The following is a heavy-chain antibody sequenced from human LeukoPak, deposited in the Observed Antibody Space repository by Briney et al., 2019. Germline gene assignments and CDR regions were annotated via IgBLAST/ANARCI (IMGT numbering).Heavy chain of an antibody. D-gene: IGHD3-10*01. CDR2: IDPSESYT. CDR1: GYSFTSYW. CDR3: ARHLDPYYFGSGSYYLKGWFDP. V-gene: IGHV5-10-1*01. J-gene: IGHJ5*02. Sequence: GESLKISCKGSGYSFTSYWISWVRQMPGKGLEWMGMIDPSESYTNYSPSFQGHVTISADKSTSTAYLQWSSLKASDTAMYYCARHLDPYYFGSGSYYLKGWFDPWGQGTLVTVSS.